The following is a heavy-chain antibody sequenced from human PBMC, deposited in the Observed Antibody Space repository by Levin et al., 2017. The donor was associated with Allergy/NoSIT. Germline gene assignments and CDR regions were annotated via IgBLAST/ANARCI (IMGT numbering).Heavy chain of an antibody. CDR1: GFTFSNYA. CDR2: IGNSGGNT. Sequence: GASVKVSCGASGFTFSNYAMHWVRQAPGKGLEWVSSIGNSGGNTYYADSVKGRFTISRDNSKDTLYLQMNSLRPEDTAVFYCAKDRDKYGWDFDYWGRGTLVTVSS. J-gene: IGHJ4*02. V-gene: IGHV3-23*01. D-gene: IGHD3-10*01. CDR3: AKDRDKYGWDFDY.